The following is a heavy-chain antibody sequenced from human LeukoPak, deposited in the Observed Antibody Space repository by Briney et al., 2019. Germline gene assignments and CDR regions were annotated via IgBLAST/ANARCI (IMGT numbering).Heavy chain of an antibody. CDR3: AKRPPGSNWYFDL. CDR1: GFSFSASS. V-gene: IGHV3-23*01. Sequence: GGSLRLSCAASGFSFSASSMSWVRQTPGKGLEWVSSISENGRSTYYADSVKGRFTISRDNSKSTLYLQMNSLRPEDTAVYSCAKRPPGSNWYFDLWGRGTLVTVSS. CDR2: ISENGRST. D-gene: IGHD3-10*01. J-gene: IGHJ2*01.